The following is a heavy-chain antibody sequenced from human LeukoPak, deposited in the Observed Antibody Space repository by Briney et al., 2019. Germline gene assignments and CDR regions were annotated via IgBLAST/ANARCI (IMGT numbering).Heavy chain of an antibody. Sequence: PGGSLRLSCAASGFTFSKFWMSWLRQSPGKGLEWVASIKQDGSEKNYVDSLMGRFTISRDNANNSLYLQMNSLRVEDTAVYFCARERSWHPDNWFDPWGQGTLVTVSS. D-gene: IGHD6-13*01. V-gene: IGHV3-7*01. CDR1: GFTFSKFW. CDR2: IKQDGSEK. J-gene: IGHJ5*02. CDR3: ARERSWHPDNWFDP.